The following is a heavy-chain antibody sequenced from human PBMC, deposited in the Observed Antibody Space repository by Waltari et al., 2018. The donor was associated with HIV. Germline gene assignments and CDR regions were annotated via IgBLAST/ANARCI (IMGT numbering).Heavy chain of an antibody. CDR1: GFTFDDYA. J-gene: IGHJ4*02. CDR3: AKDKRRYCSSTSCYYYFDY. V-gene: IGHV3-9*01. Sequence: EVQLVESGGGLVQPGRSLRRSCAVSGFTFDDYAMHWVRQAPGKGLEWVSGISWKSGRIGYADSVKGRFTISRDNAKNSLYLQMNSLRAEDTALYYCAKDKRRYCSSTSCYYYFDYWGQGTLVTVSS. D-gene: IGHD2-2*01. CDR2: ISWKSGRI.